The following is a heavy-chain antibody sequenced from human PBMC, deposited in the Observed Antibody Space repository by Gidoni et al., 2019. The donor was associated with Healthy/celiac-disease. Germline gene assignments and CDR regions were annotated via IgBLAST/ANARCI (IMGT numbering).Heavy chain of an antibody. CDR2: IYYSGST. D-gene: IGHD3-22*01. V-gene: IGHV4-31*03. Sequence: QVQLQESGPGLVKPSQTLSLTCTVSGGSISSGGYYWSWIRQHPGKGLEWIGYIYYSGSTYYNPSLKSRVTISVDTSKNQFSLKLSSVTAADTAVYYCARGPRGNYYDSSGLDYWGQGTLVTVSS. J-gene: IGHJ4*02. CDR1: GGSISSGGYY. CDR3: ARGPRGNYYDSSGLDY.